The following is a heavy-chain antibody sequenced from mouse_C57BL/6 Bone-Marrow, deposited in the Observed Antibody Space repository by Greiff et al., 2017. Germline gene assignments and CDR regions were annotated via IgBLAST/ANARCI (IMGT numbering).Heavy chain of an antibody. V-gene: IGHV10-3*01. CDR2: IRSKSSNYAT. CDR3: VRDGGYLYYYAMDY. D-gene: IGHD2-2*01. J-gene: IGHJ4*01. Sequence: EVKLVESGGGLVQPKGSLKLSCAASGFTFNTYAMHWVRQAPGKGLEWVARIRSKSSNYATYYADSVKERFTISRDDSQSMLYLQMNNLKTEDTAMYYCVRDGGYLYYYAMDYWGQGTSVTVSS. CDR1: GFTFNTYA.